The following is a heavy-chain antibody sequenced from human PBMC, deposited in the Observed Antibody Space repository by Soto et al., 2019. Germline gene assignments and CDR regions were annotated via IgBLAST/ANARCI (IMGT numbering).Heavy chain of an antibody. CDR2: IYYSGST. CDR1: GGSISSGGYY. CDR3: ARTGTNRKFDY. J-gene: IGHJ4*02. V-gene: IGHV4-31*03. D-gene: IGHD1-1*01. Sequence: PSETLSLTCTVSGGSISSGGYYWSWIRQHPGKGLEWIGYIYYSGSTYYNPSLKSRVTISVDTSKNQFSLKLSSVTAADTAVYYCARTGTNRKFDYWGQGTLVTVSS.